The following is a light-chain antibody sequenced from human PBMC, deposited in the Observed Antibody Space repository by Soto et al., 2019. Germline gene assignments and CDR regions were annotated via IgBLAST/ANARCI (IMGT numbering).Light chain of an antibody. J-gene: IGKJ5*01. V-gene: IGKV3-15*01. CDR3: QQYNNWHPT. CDR2: DVS. CDR1: QSARIS. Sequence: ETVMTQSPATLSVSPGERATLSCRASQSARISLGWYQQKPGQAPRLLIYDVSTRATGVPARFSGSGSVTEFTLTISSPQSEDFAVYYCQQYNNWHPTFGQGTRLEIK.